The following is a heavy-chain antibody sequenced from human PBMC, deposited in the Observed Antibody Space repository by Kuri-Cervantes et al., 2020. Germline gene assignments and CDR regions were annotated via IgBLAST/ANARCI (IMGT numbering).Heavy chain of an antibody. CDR2: IYYSGST. J-gene: IGHJ3*02. CDR3: ARDQGSDYYDSSGDEAFDI. Sequence: SETLSLTCTVSGGSISSYYWSWIRQPPGKGLEWIGYIYYSGSTNYNPSLKSRVTISVDTSKNQFSLKLSSVTAADTAVYYCARDQGSDYYDSSGDEAFDIWGQGTMVTVSS. CDR1: GGSISSYY. V-gene: IGHV4-59*01. D-gene: IGHD3-22*01.